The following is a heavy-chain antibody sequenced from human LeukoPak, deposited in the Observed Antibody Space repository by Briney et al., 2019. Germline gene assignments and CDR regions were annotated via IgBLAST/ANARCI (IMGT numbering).Heavy chain of an antibody. Sequence: ASVKVSCRASGYTFTSYAMHWVRQAPGQRLEWMGWINAGNGNTKYSQKFQGRVTITRDTSASTAYMDLSSLRSEDTAVYYCARAVMAAAGIRYWGQGTLVTVSS. CDR3: ARAVMAAAGIRY. D-gene: IGHD6-13*01. V-gene: IGHV1-3*01. J-gene: IGHJ4*02. CDR1: GYTFTSYA. CDR2: INAGNGNT.